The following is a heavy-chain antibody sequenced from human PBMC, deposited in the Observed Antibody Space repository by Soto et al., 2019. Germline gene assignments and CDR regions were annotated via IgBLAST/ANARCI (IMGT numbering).Heavy chain of an antibody. Sequence: PGGSLRLSCVASGFNFGRYAMHWVRQPPGRGLEWVAVISYTGANTYYVGSVRGRFTISRDNSKNTLYLQMNSLRAEDTAMYYCAKHMDDSGYFYVEGADHWGQGTLVTVSS. CDR1: GFNFGRYA. CDR3: AKHMDDSGYFYVEGADH. J-gene: IGHJ4*02. V-gene: IGHV3-30*18. CDR2: ISYTGANT. D-gene: IGHD3-22*01.